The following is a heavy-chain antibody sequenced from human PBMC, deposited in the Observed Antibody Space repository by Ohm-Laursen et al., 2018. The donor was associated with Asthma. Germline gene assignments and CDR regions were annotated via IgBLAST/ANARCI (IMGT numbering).Heavy chain of an antibody. CDR2: MFSSGGA. CDR3: ARLDWAQSMFDA. D-gene: IGHD3-9*01. V-gene: IGHV4-59*02. CDR1: GGSVSGYY. J-gene: IGHJ5*02. Sequence: SQTLSLTCAVFGGSVSGYYWTWVRQPPGRELEWIAYMFSSGGANYNPSLKSRVTLSTDTSTNQVSLRLSSVTAADTAVYFCARLDWAQSMFDAWGQGSLVTVSS.